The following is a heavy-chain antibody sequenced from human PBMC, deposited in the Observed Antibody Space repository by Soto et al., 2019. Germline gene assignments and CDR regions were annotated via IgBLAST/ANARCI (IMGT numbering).Heavy chain of an antibody. J-gene: IGHJ4*02. CDR2: ISGGSGYI. CDR3: ARGRIQLWYYDY. CDR1: GFTFRDYY. V-gene: IGHV3-21*01. Sequence: GGSLRLSCAASGFTFRDYYMNWVRQAPGRGPEWVSSISGGSGYIYYADSVKGRLTISRDNTKNSLYLQMNSLRAEDTAVYYCARGRIQLWYYDYWGQGTLVTVS. D-gene: IGHD5-18*01.